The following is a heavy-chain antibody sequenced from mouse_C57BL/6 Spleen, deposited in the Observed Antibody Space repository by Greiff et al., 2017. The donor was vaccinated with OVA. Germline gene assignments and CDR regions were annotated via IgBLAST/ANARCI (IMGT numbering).Heavy chain of an antibody. V-gene: IGHV1-80*01. CDR2: IYPGDGDT. J-gene: IGHJ4*01. Sequence: VQLQQSGAELVKPGASVKISCKASGYAFSSYWMNWVKQRPGKGLEWIGQIYPGDGDTNYNGKFKGKATLTADKSSSTAYMQLSSLTSEDSAVYFCAREDYYSRYAMDYWGQGTSVTVSS. CDR3: AREDYYSRYAMDY. D-gene: IGHD2-5*01. CDR1: GYAFSSYW.